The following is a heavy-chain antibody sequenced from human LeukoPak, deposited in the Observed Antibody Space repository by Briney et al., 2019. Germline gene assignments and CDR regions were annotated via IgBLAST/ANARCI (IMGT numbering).Heavy chain of an antibody. CDR1: GYMFTGYY. V-gene: IGHV1-2*02. J-gene: IGHJ4*02. D-gene: IGHD2-2*01. CDR2: MNPNTGDT. Sequence: ASVKVSCTASGYMFTGYYMHWVRQAPGQGLEWMGWMNPNTGDTNLAQKFQGGVTMTRDTSITTAYMELSSLRSDDTAVYYCARDVGEYCSSTNCYASHYWGQGTLVTVSS. CDR3: ARDVGEYCSSTNCYASHY.